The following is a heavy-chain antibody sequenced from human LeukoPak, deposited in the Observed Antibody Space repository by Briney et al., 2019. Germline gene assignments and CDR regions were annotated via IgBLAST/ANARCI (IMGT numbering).Heavy chain of an antibody. Sequence: GGSLRLSCAASGFTFSDYTQNWVRQAPGKGLEWLSYISPSRGSIAYADPVKGRFTISSDSAKNSVYLQINNLRAEDTAVYYCARDRDWAFDYWGQGILVTVSS. CDR1: GFTFSDYT. CDR2: ISPSRGSI. CDR3: ARDRDWAFDY. J-gene: IGHJ4*02. V-gene: IGHV3-48*01. D-gene: IGHD2-21*01.